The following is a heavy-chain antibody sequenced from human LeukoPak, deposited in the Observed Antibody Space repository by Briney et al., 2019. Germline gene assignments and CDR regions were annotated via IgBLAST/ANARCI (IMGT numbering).Heavy chain of an antibody. D-gene: IGHD3-10*01. V-gene: IGHV1-2*04. CDR3: ASGAPTNRGDYGMDV. CDR1: GYTFTGYY. CDR2: INPNSGGT. J-gene: IGHJ6*02. Sequence: EASVKVSCKASGYTFTGYYMHWVRQAPGQGLEWMGWINPNSGGTNYAQKFQGWVTMTRDTSISTAYMELSRLRSDDTAVYYCASGAPTNRGDYGMDVWGQGTTVTVSS.